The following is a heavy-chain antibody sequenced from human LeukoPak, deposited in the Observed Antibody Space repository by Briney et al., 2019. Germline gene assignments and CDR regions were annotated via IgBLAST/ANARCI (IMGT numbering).Heavy chain of an antibody. J-gene: IGHJ4*02. CDR2: INPSGGST. D-gene: IGHD2-21*01. CDR3: AKDEGWRLYAPLGYYFDY. V-gene: IGHV1-46*01. Sequence: GASVKVSCKASGYTFTSYYMHWVRQAPGQGLEWMGIINPSGGSTSYAQKFQGRVTMTRDTSTSTVYMELSSLRSEDTAVYYCAKDEGWRLYAPLGYYFDYWGQGTLVTVSS. CDR1: GYTFTSYY.